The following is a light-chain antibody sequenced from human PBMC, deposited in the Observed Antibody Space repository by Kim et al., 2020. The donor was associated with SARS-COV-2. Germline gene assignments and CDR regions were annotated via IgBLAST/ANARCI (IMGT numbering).Light chain of an antibody. V-gene: IGKV1-5*03. CDR3: QQYDSYPWT. J-gene: IGKJ1*01. Sequence: ASVGDRVTITCRASQSISSWLAWYQQKPGKAPKILIYKASSLESGVPSRFSGSGSGTEFTLTVSSLQPDDFATYYCQQYDSYPWTFGQGTKVDIK. CDR1: QSISSW. CDR2: KAS.